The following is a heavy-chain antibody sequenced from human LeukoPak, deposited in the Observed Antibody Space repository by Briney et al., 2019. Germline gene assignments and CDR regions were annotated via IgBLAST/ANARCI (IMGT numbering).Heavy chain of an antibody. CDR2: VNDRGTGT. V-gene: IGHV3-23*01. D-gene: IGHD3-22*01. CDR1: GFTFSTFA. J-gene: IGHJ4*02. Sequence: GGSLRLSCAASGFTFSTFAIHWVRQAPGKGLEWVSTVNDRGTGTYYADSVKGRFTISRDNAKNTLYLQMNSLRAEDTAVYYCVRGIRDYYGLDYWGQGTLVTVSS. CDR3: VRGIRDYYGLDY.